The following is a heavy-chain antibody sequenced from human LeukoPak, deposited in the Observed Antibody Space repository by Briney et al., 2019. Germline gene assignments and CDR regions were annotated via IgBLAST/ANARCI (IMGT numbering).Heavy chain of an antibody. J-gene: IGHJ4*02. CDR2: IRYDGSNK. CDR1: GFTFSSYG. D-gene: IGHD3-9*01. Sequence: GGSLRLSCAASGFTFSSYGMHWVRQAPGKGLEWVAFIRYDGSNKYYADSVKGRFTISRDNSKNTLYLQMNSLRAEDTAVYYCAKDXGDVHDILTGYADYWGQGTLVTVSS. CDR3: AKDXGDVHDILTGYADY. V-gene: IGHV3-30*02.